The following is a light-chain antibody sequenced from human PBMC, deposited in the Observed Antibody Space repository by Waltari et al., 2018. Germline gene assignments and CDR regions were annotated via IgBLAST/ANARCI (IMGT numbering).Light chain of an antibody. V-gene: IGKV1-5*03. CDR2: KAS. Sequence: DIQMTQSPSTLYASGGDRVTITCRASQSISEYLAWYQQKPGKAPKLLIYKASSLESGVPSRFSGSGSGTEFTLTISSLQPDDFATYYCQQYNTYSGTFGRGTTVDVK. CDR1: QSISEY. CDR3: QQYNTYSGT. J-gene: IGKJ1*01.